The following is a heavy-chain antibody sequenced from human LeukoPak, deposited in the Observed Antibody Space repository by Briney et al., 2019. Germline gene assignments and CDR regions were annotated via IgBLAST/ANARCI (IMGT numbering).Heavy chain of an antibody. V-gene: IGHV3-23*01. CDR3: AKSMATVTRGYYYYGMDV. Sequence: GGSLRLSCAASGFTFSNDAMSWVRQAPGKGLEWVSVISGNGGGTLYADSVKGRFTISRDNSKTTLSLQMNSLRAEDTAVYYCAKSMATVTRGYYYYGMDVWGKGTTVTVSS. D-gene: IGHD4-17*01. J-gene: IGHJ6*04. CDR1: GFTFSNDA. CDR2: ISGNGGGT.